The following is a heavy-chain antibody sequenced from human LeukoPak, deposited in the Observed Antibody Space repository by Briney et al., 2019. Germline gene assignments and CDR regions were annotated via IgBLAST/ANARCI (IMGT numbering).Heavy chain of an antibody. V-gene: IGHV3-23*01. CDR1: GFTFSNYW. J-gene: IGHJ4*02. D-gene: IGHD6-19*01. CDR3: AKAGSGWLTY. CDR2: ISGSGGST. Sequence: PGGSLRLSCAASGFTFSNYWMNWVRQAPGKGLEWVSAISGSGGSTYYADSVKGRFTISRDNSKNTLYLQMNSLRAEDTAVYYCAKAGSGWLTYWGQGTLVTVSS.